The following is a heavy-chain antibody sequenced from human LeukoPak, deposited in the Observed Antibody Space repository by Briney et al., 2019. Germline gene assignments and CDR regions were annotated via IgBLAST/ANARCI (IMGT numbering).Heavy chain of an antibody. CDR3: ARDAVGATGSAYFDY. D-gene: IGHD1-26*01. J-gene: IGHJ4*02. CDR2: IYYSGST. Sequence: PSETLSLTCTVSGGSVSSGSYYWSWIRQPPGKGLEWIGYIYYSGSTNYNPSLKSRVTISVDTSKNQFSLKLSSVTAADTAVYYCARDAVGATGSAYFDYWGQGTLVTVSS. CDR1: GGSVSSGSYY. V-gene: IGHV4-61*01.